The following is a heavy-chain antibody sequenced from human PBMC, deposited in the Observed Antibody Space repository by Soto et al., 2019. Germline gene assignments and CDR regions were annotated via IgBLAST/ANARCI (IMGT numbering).Heavy chain of an antibody. CDR1: GGSISSGGYY. V-gene: IGHV4-31*03. J-gene: IGHJ6*03. CDR3: ARDSRHDSLYYVDV. CDR2: IYHSGST. Sequence: QVQLQESGPGLVKASQTLSLTCTVSGGSISSGGYYWSWIRQHPGEGLEWIGFIYHSGSTYYNPSLKSRVTISLDTSKNQFSLKLSSVTAADTAVYYCARDSRHDSLYYVDVWGRGTTVTVSS. D-gene: IGHD1-1*01.